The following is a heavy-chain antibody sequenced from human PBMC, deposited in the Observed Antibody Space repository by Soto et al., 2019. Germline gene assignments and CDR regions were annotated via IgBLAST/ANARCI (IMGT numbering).Heavy chain of an antibody. Sequence: VQLVQSGAEVKKPGASVTVSCEASGYTFASYGINWVRQAPGQGLEWRGWISPYDGYTHYAQILQGRVSMTTDTSTKTAYMELRSLRSDDTAMYYCARGGYYDSSGARNYYFYGMNVWGQGPTATVSS. J-gene: IGHJ6*02. V-gene: IGHV1-18*01. D-gene: IGHD3-22*01. CDR2: ISPYDGYT. CDR3: ARGGYYDSSGARNYYFYGMNV. CDR1: GYTFASYG.